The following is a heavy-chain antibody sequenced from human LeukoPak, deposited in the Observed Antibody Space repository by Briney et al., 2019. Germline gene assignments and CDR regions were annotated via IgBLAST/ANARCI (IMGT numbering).Heavy chain of an antibody. CDR3: ASYPTAMVSFDY. Sequence: SETLSLTCSVSGDSISSSSSYWGWIRQPPGKGLEWIGSIYYSGSTYYNPSLKSRVTISVDTSKKQFSLRLSSVTAADTAVYCCASYPTAMVSFDYWGQGTLVTVSS. J-gene: IGHJ4*02. CDR1: GDSISSSSSY. CDR2: IYYSGST. V-gene: IGHV4-39*01. D-gene: IGHD5-18*01.